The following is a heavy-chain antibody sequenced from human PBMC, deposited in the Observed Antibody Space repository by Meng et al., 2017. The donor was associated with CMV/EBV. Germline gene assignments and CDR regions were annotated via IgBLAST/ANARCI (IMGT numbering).Heavy chain of an antibody. J-gene: IGHJ6*02. V-gene: IGHV3-66*02. CDR1: GFTVSSNY. CDR3: ARDRVDILTGYYTRYYYYGMDV. Sequence: GESLKISCAASGFTVSSNYMSWVRQAPGKGLEWVSVIYSGGSTYYADSVKGRFTISRDNSKNTLYLQMNGLRAEDTAVYYCARDRVDILTGYYTRYYYYGMDVWGQGTTVTVSS. D-gene: IGHD3-9*01. CDR2: IYSGGST.